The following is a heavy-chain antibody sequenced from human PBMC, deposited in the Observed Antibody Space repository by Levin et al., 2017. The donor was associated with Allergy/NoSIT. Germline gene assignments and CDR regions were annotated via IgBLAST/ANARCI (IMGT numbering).Heavy chain of an antibody. D-gene: IGHD1-14*01. CDR1: GDSFTSYW. V-gene: IGHV5-10-1*01. Sequence: GGSLRLSCKGSGDSFTSYWISWVRQMPGKGLEWMGRIDPSDSYTNYSPSFQGHVTTSAEKSISTAYLQWSSLKASDTAMYYCARHRNLEAFDIWGQGTMVTVSS. CDR2: IDPSDSYT. J-gene: IGHJ3*02. CDR3: ARHRNLEAFDI.